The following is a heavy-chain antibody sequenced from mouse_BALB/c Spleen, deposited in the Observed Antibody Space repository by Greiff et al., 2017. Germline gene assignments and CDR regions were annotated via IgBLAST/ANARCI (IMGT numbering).Heavy chain of an antibody. CDR2: ISNGGGST. V-gene: IGHV5-12-2*01. Sequence: EVKLVESGGGLVQPGGSLKLSCAASGFTFSSYTMSWVRQTPEKRLEWVAYISNGGGSTYYPDTVKGRFTISRDNAKNTLYLQMSSLKSEDTAMDCYAGRTPLVFDYWGQGTSVTVSS. J-gene: IGHJ2*02. CDR1: GFTFSSYT. CDR3: AGRTPLVFDY.